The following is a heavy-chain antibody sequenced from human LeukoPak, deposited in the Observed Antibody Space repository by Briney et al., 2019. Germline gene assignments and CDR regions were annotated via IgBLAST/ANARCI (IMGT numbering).Heavy chain of an antibody. V-gene: IGHV3-21*01. CDR2: ISSSSSYI. CDR1: GFTFSSYS. D-gene: IGHD6-19*01. CDR3: ARDIRSSGWYIDWFDP. Sequence: GGSLRLSCAASGFTFSSYSMTWVGQAPGKGVECVSSISSSSSYIYYADSVKGRFTISRDNAKNSLSLQMNSLRAEDTAVYYCARDIRSSGWYIDWFDPWGQGTLVTVSS. J-gene: IGHJ5*02.